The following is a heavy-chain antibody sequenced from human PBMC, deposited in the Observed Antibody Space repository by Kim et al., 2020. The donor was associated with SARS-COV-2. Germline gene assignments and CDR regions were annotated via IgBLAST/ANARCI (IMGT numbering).Heavy chain of an antibody. CDR3: ARGTEEVYSSGWYYYYYGMDV. Sequence: GGSLRLSCAASGFTFSSYAMHWVRQAPGKGLEWVAVISYDGSNKYYADSVKGRFTISRDNSKNTLYLQMNSLRAEDTAVYYCARGTEEVYSSGWYYYYYGMDVWGQGTTVTVSS. CDR2: ISYDGSNK. D-gene: IGHD6-19*01. J-gene: IGHJ6*02. CDR1: GFTFSSYA. V-gene: IGHV3-30*04.